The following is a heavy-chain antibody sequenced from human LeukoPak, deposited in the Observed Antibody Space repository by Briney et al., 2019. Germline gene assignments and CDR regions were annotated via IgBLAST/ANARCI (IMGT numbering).Heavy chain of an antibody. J-gene: IGHJ4*02. Sequence: ASVKVSCKASGYTFTSYDINWVRQATGQGLGWMGWMNPNSGNTGYAQKFQGRVTMTRNTSISTAYMELSSLRSEDTAVYYCARNYYDSSGYPDYWGQGTLVTVSS. CDR2: MNPNSGNT. CDR3: ARNYYDSSGYPDY. V-gene: IGHV1-8*01. CDR1: GYTFTSYD. D-gene: IGHD3-22*01.